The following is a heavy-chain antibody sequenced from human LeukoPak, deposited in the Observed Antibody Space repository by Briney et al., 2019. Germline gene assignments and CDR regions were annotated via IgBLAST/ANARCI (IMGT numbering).Heavy chain of an antibody. Sequence: ASVKVSCKASGGTFSSYAISWVRQAPGQGLEWMGRIIPIFGTANYAQKFQGRVTITTDESTSTAYMELSSLRSEDTAVYYCARDSDDSSGYYYRYFDLWGRGTLVTVSS. D-gene: IGHD3-22*01. CDR2: IIPIFGTA. V-gene: IGHV1-69*05. J-gene: IGHJ2*01. CDR3: ARDSDDSSGYYYRYFDL. CDR1: GGTFSSYA.